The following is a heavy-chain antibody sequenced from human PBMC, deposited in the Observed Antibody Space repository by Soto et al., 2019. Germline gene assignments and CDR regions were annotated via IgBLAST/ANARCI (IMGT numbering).Heavy chain of an antibody. CDR1: GGSISSSSYY. Sequence: PSETLSLTCTVSGGSISSSSYYWGWIRQPPGKGLEWIGSIYYSGSTYYNPSLKSRVTISVDTSKNQFSLKLSSVTAADTAVYYCARVGPAATTPYYYYYYMDVWGKGTTVTVSS. CDR2: IYYSGST. D-gene: IGHD2-15*01. CDR3: ARVGPAATTPYYYYYYMDV. J-gene: IGHJ6*03. V-gene: IGHV4-39*01.